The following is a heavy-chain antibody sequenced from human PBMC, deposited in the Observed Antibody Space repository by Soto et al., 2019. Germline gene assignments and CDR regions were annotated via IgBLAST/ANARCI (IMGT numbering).Heavy chain of an antibody. D-gene: IGHD7-27*01. CDR3: ARGAKWGSGGGYYFDY. CDR1: GFTVSSNY. J-gene: IGHJ4*02. CDR2: TYSGGST. Sequence: EVQLVESGGGLVQPGESLRLSCAASGFTVSSNYISWVRQAPGKGLEWVSVTYSGGSTYYADSVKGRFTISRDNSKNTLQLQMNSLRAEDTAVYFCARGAKWGSGGGYYFDYWGQGTLVTVSS. V-gene: IGHV3-66*01.